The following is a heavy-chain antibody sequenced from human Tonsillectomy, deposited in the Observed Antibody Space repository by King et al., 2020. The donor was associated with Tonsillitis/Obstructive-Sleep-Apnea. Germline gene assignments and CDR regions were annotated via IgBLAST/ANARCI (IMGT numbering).Heavy chain of an antibody. Sequence: VQLQESGPGLVKPSQTLSLTCTVSGGSISSGGYYWSWIRQHPGNGLDWIGYIYYSGSTYYNPSLKSRVTISVDTSKNQFSLKLSSVTAADTAVYYCARDHLVGGVYYYMDVWGKGTTVTVSS. D-gene: IGHD1-26*01. CDR1: GGSISSGGYY. CDR3: ARDHLVGGVYYYMDV. CDR2: IYYSGST. J-gene: IGHJ6*03. V-gene: IGHV4-31*03.